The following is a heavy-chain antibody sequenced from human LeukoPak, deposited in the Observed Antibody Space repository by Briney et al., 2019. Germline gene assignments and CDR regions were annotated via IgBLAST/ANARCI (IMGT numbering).Heavy chain of an antibody. Sequence: ASVKVSCKASGYTFTGYYMHWVRQAPGQGLEWMGWINPNSGNTGYAQKFQGRVTITADKSTSTAYMELSSLRSEDTAVYYCASTSDSGYDYAGYFDYWGQGTLVTVSS. V-gene: IGHV1-8*03. CDR2: INPNSGNT. D-gene: IGHD5-12*01. CDR1: GYTFTGYY. J-gene: IGHJ4*02. CDR3: ASTSDSGYDYAGYFDY.